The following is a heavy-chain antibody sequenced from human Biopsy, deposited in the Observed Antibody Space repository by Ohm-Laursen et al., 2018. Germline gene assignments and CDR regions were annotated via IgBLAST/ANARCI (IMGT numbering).Heavy chain of an antibody. CDR2: ISPSSTTI. CDR1: GFTFTDHD. CDR3: ARNVRLEMTDHSGVTTYSRYFAMDA. V-gene: IGHV3-11*01. J-gene: IGHJ6*02. Sequence: SLRLSCSASGFTFTDHDISWVRHVPGQGLEWLALISPSSTTIYYADPVRGRFFISRDDAKNSVSLEMSSLRADDTALYFCARNVRLEMTDHSGVTTYSRYFAMDAWGRGTTVTVSS. D-gene: IGHD1-1*01.